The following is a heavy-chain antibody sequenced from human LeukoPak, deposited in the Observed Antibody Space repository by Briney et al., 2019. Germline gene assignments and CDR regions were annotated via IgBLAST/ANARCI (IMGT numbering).Heavy chain of an antibody. CDR2: IYHSGST. CDR3: AREGYASGSSPPYYFDY. J-gene: IGHJ4*02. V-gene: IGHV4-38-2*02. D-gene: IGHD3-10*01. Sequence: SETLSLTCTVSGYSISSGYYWGWIRQPPGKGLEWIGGIYHSGSTYYNPSLKSRVTISVDTSKNHFSLKLSSLTAADTAVYYCAREGYASGSSPPYYFDYWGQGTLVTVSS. CDR1: GYSISSGYY.